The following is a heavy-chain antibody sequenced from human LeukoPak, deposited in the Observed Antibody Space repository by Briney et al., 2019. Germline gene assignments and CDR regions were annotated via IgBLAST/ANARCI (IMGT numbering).Heavy chain of an antibody. CDR1: VGSLCSGGYY. J-gene: IGHJ4*02. CDR3: ASVHIPTYYYDSSGYSRASTSADY. V-gene: IGHV4-31*03. D-gene: IGHD3-22*01. CDR2: IYFSGST. Sequence: SQTLSLSCTLSVGSLCSGGYYCGWVRQHRGKGLEWIGYIYFSGSTYSNPSLKTRVTISVDTSKNQFSLKLSSVTAADTAVYYCASVHIPTYYYDSSGYSRASTSADYWGQGTLDTVSS.